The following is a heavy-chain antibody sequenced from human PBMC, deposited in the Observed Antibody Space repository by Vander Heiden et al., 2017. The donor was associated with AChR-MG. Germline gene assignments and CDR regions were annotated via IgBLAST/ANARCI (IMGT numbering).Heavy chain of an antibody. CDR2: IDPRDSYS. V-gene: IGHV5-10-1*03. CDR1: GYSSTSYR. J-gene: IGHJ4*02. D-gene: IGHD1-1*01. CDR3: ARQGLESTT. Sequence: EVHLVQSGAEVRKPGESLRISCKASGYSSTSYRINWVRQMPGKGLEWMGRIDPRDSYSNYNPSFQGHVTISADKSITTAYLQWSSLKASDTAVYYCARQGLESTTWGQGTLVIVSS.